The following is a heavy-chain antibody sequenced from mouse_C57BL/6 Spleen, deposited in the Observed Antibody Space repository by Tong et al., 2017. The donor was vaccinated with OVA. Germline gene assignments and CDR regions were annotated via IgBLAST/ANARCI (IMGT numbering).Heavy chain of an antibody. CDR2: INPSTGGT. Sequence: EVQLQESGPELVKPGASVKISCKASGYSFTGYYMNWVKQSPEKSLEWIGEINPSTGGTTYNQKFKAKATLTVDKSSSTAYMQLSSLTSEDSAVYYCARWGIYYDYAWFAYWGQGTLVTVSA. J-gene: IGHJ3*01. CDR3: ARWGIYYDYAWFAY. D-gene: IGHD2-4*01. V-gene: IGHV1-42*01. CDR1: GYSFTGYY.